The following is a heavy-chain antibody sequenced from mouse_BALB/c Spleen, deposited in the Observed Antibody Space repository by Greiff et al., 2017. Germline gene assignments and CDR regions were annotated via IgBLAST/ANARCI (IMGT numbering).Heavy chain of an antibody. V-gene: IGHV3-6*02. CDR1: GYSITSGYY. Sequence: EVHLVESGPGLVKPSQSLSLTCSVTGYSITSGYYWNWIRQFPGNKLEWMGYISYDGSNNYNPSLKNRISITRDTSKNQFFLKLNSVTTEDTATYYCARDRPVAYWGQGTLVTVSA. CDR3: ARDRPVAY. CDR2: ISYDGSN. J-gene: IGHJ3*01.